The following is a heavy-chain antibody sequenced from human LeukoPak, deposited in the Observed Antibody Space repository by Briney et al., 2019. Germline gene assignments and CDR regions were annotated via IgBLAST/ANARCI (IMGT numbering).Heavy chain of an antibody. CDR1: GGSISSYY. D-gene: IGHD3-22*01. J-gene: IGHJ4*02. CDR3: ARDGRGYPAYYFDY. Sequence: SETLSLTCTVSGGSISSYYWSWLRQPAGKGLEWIGRIYTSGSTNYNPSLKSRVTMSVDTSKNQFSLKLSSVTAADTAVYYCARDGRGYPAYYFDYWGQGTLVTVSS. V-gene: IGHV4-4*07. CDR2: IYTSGST.